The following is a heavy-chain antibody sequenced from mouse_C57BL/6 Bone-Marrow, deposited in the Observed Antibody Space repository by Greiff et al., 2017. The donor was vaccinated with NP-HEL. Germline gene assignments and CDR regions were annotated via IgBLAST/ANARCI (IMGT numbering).Heavy chain of an antibody. CDR1: GFTFSSYA. D-gene: IGHD1-2*01. J-gene: IGHJ2*01. V-gene: IGHV5-4*01. Sequence: VQLKESGGGLVKPGGSLKLSCAASGFTFSSYAMSWVRQTPEKRLEWVATISDGGSYTYYTDNVKGRFTISRDNAKSNLYLQMSHLKSEDTAMYYCARDVGSETDYWGQGTTLTVSS. CDR2: ISDGGSYT. CDR3: ARDVGSETDY.